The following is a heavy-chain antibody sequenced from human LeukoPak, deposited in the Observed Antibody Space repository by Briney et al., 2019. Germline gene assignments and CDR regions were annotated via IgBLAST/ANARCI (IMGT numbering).Heavy chain of an antibody. D-gene: IGHD3-22*01. CDR2: IYYSGST. CDR1: GGSISSSSYY. CDR3: ARLPPPDYYDSSGNDAFDI. Sequence: SETLFLTCTVSGGSISSSSYYWGWIRQPPGKGLEWIGSIYYSGSTYYNPSLKSRVTISVDTSKNQFSLKLSSVTAADTAVYYCARLPPPDYYDSSGNDAFDIWGQGTMVTVSS. V-gene: IGHV4-39*01. J-gene: IGHJ3*02.